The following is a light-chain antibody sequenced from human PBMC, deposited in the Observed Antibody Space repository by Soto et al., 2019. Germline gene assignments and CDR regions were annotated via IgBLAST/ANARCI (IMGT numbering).Light chain of an antibody. CDR1: QSMSSH. J-gene: IGKJ1*01. CDR3: QQSDSTPRT. Sequence: DIQMTQSPSYLSASVGDRVTITCRASQSMSSHLNWYQQKPGKAPTLLIYAASSLQIGVPSRFSGSGSGTDFTLTISSLQPEDFATYYCQQSDSTPRTFGQGTKVEIK. CDR2: AAS. V-gene: IGKV1-39*01.